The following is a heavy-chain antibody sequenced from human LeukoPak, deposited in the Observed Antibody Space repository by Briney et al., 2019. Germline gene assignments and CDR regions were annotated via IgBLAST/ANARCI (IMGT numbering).Heavy chain of an antibody. J-gene: IGHJ4*02. V-gene: IGHV4-39*01. D-gene: IGHD4-23*01. Sequence: KPSETLSLTCTVSGGSISSSSYYWGWIRQPPGKGLEWIGSIYYTGSTDYNPSLKSRVTISVDMSNNQFSLRLSSVTAADTAVYYCARQTLGGTSDYSGQGTLVTVSS. CDR2: IYYTGST. CDR1: GGSISSSSYY. CDR3: ARQTLGGTSDY.